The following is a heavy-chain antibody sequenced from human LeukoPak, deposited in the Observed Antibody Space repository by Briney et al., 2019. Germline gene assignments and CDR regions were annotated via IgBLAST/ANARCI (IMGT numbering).Heavy chain of an antibody. D-gene: IGHD5-18*01. V-gene: IGHV3-30*02. CDR2: IRYDGSNK. CDR1: GFTFSSYG. CDR3: ARGPGYSYGHHFDY. Sequence: PGGSLRLSCAASGFTFSSYGRHWVRQAPGKGLEWVAFIRYDGSNKYYADSVKGRFTISRDNSKNTLYLQMNSLRAEDTAVYYCARGPGYSYGHHFDYWGQGTLVTVSS. J-gene: IGHJ4*02.